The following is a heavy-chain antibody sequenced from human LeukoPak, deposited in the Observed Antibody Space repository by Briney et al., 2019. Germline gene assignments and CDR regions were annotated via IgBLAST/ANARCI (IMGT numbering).Heavy chain of an antibody. J-gene: IGHJ4*02. CDR1: GFTFRNYG. CDR2: IWSAENNK. V-gene: IGHV3-33*06. Sequence: GGSLRLSCAASGFTFRNYGVHWVRQAPGKGLEWVAVIWSAENNKYYADSVQGRFTISRDNSKNTVFLQMNSLRAEDTAVYYCAKDDDVSSRYSRFENWGQGTLVTVSS. CDR3: AKDDDVSSRYSRFEN. D-gene: IGHD3-22*01.